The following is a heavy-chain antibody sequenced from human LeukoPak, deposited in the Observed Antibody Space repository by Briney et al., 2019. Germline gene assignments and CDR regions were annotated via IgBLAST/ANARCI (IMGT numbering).Heavy chain of an antibody. D-gene: IGHD3-16*01. Sequence: GGSLRLSCAASGFPVSSDYMTWVRQAPGKGLEWVSVIYSGGSTSYADSVKGRFTISRGNSQNTVFLQMNSLRAEDTAVYYCASVWGSLREYDYWGQGTPVTVSS. V-gene: IGHV3-66*01. CDR3: ASVWGSLREYDY. CDR2: IYSGGST. J-gene: IGHJ4*02. CDR1: GFPVSSDY.